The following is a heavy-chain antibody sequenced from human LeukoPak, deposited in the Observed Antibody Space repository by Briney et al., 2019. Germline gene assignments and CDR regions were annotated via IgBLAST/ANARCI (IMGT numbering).Heavy chain of an antibody. CDR2: FDPEDGET. D-gene: IGHD3-10*01. CDR3: ATILGSYYYGSGRGYFDY. CDR1: GYTLTELS. V-gene: IGHV1-24*01. J-gene: IGHJ4*02. Sequence: ASVKVSCKVSGYTLTELSMHWVRQAPGKGLEWMGGFDPEDGETIHAQKFQGRVTMTEDTSTDTAYMELSSLRSEDTAVYYCATILGSYYYGSGRGYFDYWGQGTLVNVSS.